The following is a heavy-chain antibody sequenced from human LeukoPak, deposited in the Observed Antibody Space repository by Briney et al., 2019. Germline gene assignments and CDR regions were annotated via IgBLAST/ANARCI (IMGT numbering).Heavy chain of an antibody. Sequence: SETLSLTCFVSGGSISSHYWSWVRQPPGKGLEWIGYVYKSGSTNYNPSLESRVTISLDTSKSQFSLKLNSVTAADTAVYYCARYGSWSTYYYIDVWDKGTTVTVSS. CDR1: GGSISSHY. V-gene: IGHV4-59*11. J-gene: IGHJ6*03. D-gene: IGHD3-10*01. CDR2: VYKSGST. CDR3: ARYGSWSTYYYIDV.